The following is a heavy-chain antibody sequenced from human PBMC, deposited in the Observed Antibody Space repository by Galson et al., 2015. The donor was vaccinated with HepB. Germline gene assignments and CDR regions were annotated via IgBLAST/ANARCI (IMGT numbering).Heavy chain of an antibody. V-gene: IGHV3-21*01. CDR3: ARDLSSSWSKSYYYGMDV. CDR1: GFTFSSYS. J-gene: IGHJ6*02. CDR2: ISSSSSYI. Sequence: SLRLSCAASGFTFSSYSMNWVRQAPGKGLEWVSSISSSSSYIYYADSVKGRFTISRDNAKNSLYLQMDSLRAEDTAVYYCARDLSSSWSKSYYYGMDVWGQGTTVTVSS. D-gene: IGHD6-13*01.